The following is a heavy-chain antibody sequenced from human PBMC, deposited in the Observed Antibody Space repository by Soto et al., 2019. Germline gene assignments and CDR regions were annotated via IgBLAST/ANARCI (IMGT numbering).Heavy chain of an antibody. CDR2: ISAYNGNT. J-gene: IGHJ3*02. Sequence: ASVKVSCKASGYTFTSYGISWVRQAPGQGLEWMGWISAYNGNTNYAQKLQGRVTMTTDTSTSTAYMELRSLRSDDTAVYYCAREKGNRLNMIVVVPPHDAFDIWGQGTMVTVSS. CDR1: GYTFTSYG. V-gene: IGHV1-18*01. CDR3: AREKGNRLNMIVVVPPHDAFDI. D-gene: IGHD3-22*01.